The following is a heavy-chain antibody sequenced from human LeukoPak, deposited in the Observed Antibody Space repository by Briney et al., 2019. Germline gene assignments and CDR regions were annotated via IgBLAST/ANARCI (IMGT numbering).Heavy chain of an antibody. D-gene: IGHD3/OR15-3a*01. CDR1: GFTFSAYW. Sequence: GGSLRLSCAASGFTFSAYWMTWVRQAPGKGLEWVANIKQDGSEKYYVDSVKGRFTISKDNAKNSLYLQMNSLRAEDTAVYYCARENGLDAFDIWGQGTMVTVSS. CDR2: IKQDGSEK. CDR3: ARENGLDAFDI. J-gene: IGHJ3*02. V-gene: IGHV3-7*01.